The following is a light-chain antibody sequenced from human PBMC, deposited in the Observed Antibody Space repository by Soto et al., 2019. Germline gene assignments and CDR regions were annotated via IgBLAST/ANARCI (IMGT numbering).Light chain of an antibody. Sequence: DIQMTQSPSAMSASVGDRVTITCRASQVIGTFLTWFQQKPGRVPKRLIYGTSSLQNGVPARFSGTGSGTEFTLTINSLQPEDFATYYCLQHAGYPFTFGGGTRVEVK. CDR1: QVIGTF. CDR3: LQHAGYPFT. V-gene: IGKV1-17*03. CDR2: GTS. J-gene: IGKJ4*01.